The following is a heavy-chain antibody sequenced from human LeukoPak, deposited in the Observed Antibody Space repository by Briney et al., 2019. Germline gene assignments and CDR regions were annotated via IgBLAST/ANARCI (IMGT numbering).Heavy chain of an antibody. V-gene: IGHV4-31*03. J-gene: IGHJ4*02. CDR3: ASWSPSSSSGFDY. CDR1: GGPISSGGYY. D-gene: IGHD6-6*01. CDR2: IYYSGST. Sequence: SQTLSLTCTVSGGPISSGGYYWSWIRQHPGKGLERIGYIYYSGSTYYNPSLKSRVTISVDTSKNQFSLKLSSVTAADTAVYYCASWSPSSSSGFDYWGQGTLATVSS.